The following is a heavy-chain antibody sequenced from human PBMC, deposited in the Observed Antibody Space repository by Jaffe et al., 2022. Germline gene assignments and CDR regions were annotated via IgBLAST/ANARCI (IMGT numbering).Heavy chain of an antibody. J-gene: IGHJ4*02. CDR3: AKDFSSGWYHLGGYFDY. D-gene: IGHD6-19*01. V-gene: IGHV3-9*01. CDR1: GFTFDDYA. CDR2: ISWNSGSI. Sequence: EVQLVESGGGLVQPGRSLRLSCAASGFTFDDYAMHWVRQAPGKGLEWVSGISWNSGSIGYADSVKGRFTISRDNAKNSLYLQMNSLRAEDTALYYCAKDFSSGWYHLGGYFDYWGQGTLVTVSS.